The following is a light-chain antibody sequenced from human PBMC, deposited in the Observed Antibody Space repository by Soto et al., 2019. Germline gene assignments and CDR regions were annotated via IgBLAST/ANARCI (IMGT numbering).Light chain of an antibody. Sequence: QSALTQPASVSGSPGQSITISCTGTSSDVGGYDYVSWYQQHPGKVPKLMIYDLNNRPSGVSSRFSGSKSGNTASLTISGLQDEDEADYYCSSYTSINTVIFGGGTKLTV. V-gene: IGLV2-14*03. CDR1: SSDVGGYDY. J-gene: IGLJ2*01. CDR3: SSYTSINTVI. CDR2: DLN.